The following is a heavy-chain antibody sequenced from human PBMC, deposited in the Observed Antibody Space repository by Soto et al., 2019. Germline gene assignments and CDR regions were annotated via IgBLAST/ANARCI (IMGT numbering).Heavy chain of an antibody. V-gene: IGHV3-21*01. D-gene: IGHD3-22*01. CDR1: GFTFSSYS. Sequence: EVQLVESGGGLVKPGGSLRLSCAASGFTFSSYSMNWVRQAPGKGLEWASSISSSSSYIYYADSVKGRFTISRDNAKNSRYLQMNGLRAEDTAVYYCARDDYDSSGYYQTGDNWFDPWGQGTLVTVSS. CDR2: ISSSSSYI. CDR3: ARDDYDSSGYYQTGDNWFDP. J-gene: IGHJ5*02.